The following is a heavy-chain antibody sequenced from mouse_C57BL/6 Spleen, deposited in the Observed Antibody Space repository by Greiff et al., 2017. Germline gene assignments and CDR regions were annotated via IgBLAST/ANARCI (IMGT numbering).Heavy chain of an antibody. CDR3: TRKEGNYGFAY. J-gene: IGHJ3*01. CDR2: IDPETGGT. CDR1: GYTFTDYE. Sequence: QVQLKQSGAELVRPGASVTLSCKASGYTFTDYEMHWVKQTPVHGLEWIGAIDPETGGTAYNQKFKGKAILTADKSSSTAYMELRSLTSEDSAVYYCTRKEGNYGFAYWGQGTLVTVSA. D-gene: IGHD2-4*01. V-gene: IGHV1-15*01.